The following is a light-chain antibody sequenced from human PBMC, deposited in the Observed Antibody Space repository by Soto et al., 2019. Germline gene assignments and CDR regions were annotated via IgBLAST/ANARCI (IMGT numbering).Light chain of an antibody. CDR3: QQYAGSPWT. CDR1: QSVRNN. J-gene: IGKJ1*01. Sequence: TQSPATLSVSLGERVTLSCRASQSVRNNLAWYQQKPGQAPRLLIYDTSSRATGIPDRFSGSGSGTDFTLTISRLEPEDFAVYYCQQYAGSPWTFGQGTKVDIK. CDR2: DTS. V-gene: IGKV3D-20*01.